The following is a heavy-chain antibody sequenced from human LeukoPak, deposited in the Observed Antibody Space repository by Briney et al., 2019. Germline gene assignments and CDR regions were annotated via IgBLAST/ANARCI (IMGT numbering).Heavy chain of an antibody. J-gene: IGHJ4*02. CDR3: PRVAHVGPIYFDH. V-gene: IGHV4-34*11. CDR1: GGSFSGYY. Sequence: PSETLSLTCAVYGGSFSGYYWSWIRQPPGKGLEWIGYIYYRGSTNYNPSLKSRVTISVDTSKHQFSLTLKSVPAADTDVYFCPRVAHVGPIYFDHWGQGSLVSVSS. D-gene: IGHD1-26*01. CDR2: IYYRGST.